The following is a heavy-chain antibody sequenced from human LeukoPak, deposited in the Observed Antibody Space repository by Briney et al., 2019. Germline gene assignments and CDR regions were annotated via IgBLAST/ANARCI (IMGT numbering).Heavy chain of an antibody. CDR1: GFTFSSYN. CDR3: AKGDMYYDILTGYSYTPSGFDY. V-gene: IGHV3-48*02. CDR2: ISTTGSII. D-gene: IGHD3-9*01. Sequence: GGSLRLSCAASGFTFSSYNMNWVRQAPGKGLEWVSDISTTGSIIHYADSVKGRFTISRDNAKNSLYLQMNSLRDEDTAVYYCAKGDMYYDILTGYSYTPSGFDYWGQGALVTVSS. J-gene: IGHJ4*02.